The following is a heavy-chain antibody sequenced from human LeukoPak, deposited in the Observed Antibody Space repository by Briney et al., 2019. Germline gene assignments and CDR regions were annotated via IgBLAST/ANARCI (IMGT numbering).Heavy chain of an antibody. D-gene: IGHD6-13*01. Sequence: GRSLRLSCAASGFTFSNYGMHWVRQAPGKGLEWVAVIWYDGGNKYYADSVKGRFTISRDNSRNTLYLQMNSLRAEDTAVYYCARDRGIAAVGGRGMDVWGQGTTVTVSS. CDR1: GFTFSNYG. J-gene: IGHJ6*02. CDR3: ARDRGIAAVGGRGMDV. V-gene: IGHV3-33*01. CDR2: IWYDGGNK.